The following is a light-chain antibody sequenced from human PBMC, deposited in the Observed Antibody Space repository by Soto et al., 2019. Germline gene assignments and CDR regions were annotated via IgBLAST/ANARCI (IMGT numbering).Light chain of an antibody. CDR3: MQSTQLPPT. CDR1: QSLVSSEGNTY. J-gene: IGKJ5*01. V-gene: IGKV2-30*01. CDR2: QVS. Sequence: DVVMTQSPLSLPVTLGQPASISCRSSQSLVSSEGNTYLNWFQQRPGHSPRRLIYQVSNRDSGVPDRFSGSGSGTDFTLEISRVETDDVGIYYCMQSTQLPPTFGQGTRLEIK.